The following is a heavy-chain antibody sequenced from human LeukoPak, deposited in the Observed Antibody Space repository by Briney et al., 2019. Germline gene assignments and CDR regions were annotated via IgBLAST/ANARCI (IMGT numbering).Heavy chain of an antibody. Sequence: ASVKVSCKASGYTFTSYGISWVRQAPGQGLEWMGRIIPILGIANYAQKFQGRVTITADKSTSTAYMELSSLRSEDTAVYYCARGVRNWGSPDYFDYWGQGTLVTVSS. CDR2: IIPILGIA. D-gene: IGHD7-27*01. CDR1: GYTFTSYG. J-gene: IGHJ4*02. CDR3: ARGVRNWGSPDYFDY. V-gene: IGHV1-69*04.